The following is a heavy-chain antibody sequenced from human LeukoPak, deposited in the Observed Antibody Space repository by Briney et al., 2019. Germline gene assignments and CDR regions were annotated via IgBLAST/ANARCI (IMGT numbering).Heavy chain of an antibody. D-gene: IGHD2-2*01. CDR3: ARDCSSTSCLNWFDP. CDR1: GYTFTSYG. J-gene: IGHJ5*02. Sequence: GASVKVSCKASGYTFTSYGISWVRQAPGQGLEWMGWISAYNGNTNYAQKLQGRVTMTTDTSTSTAYMELRSLRSEDTAVYYCARDCSSTSCLNWFDPWGQGTLVTVSS. V-gene: IGHV1-18*01. CDR2: ISAYNGNT.